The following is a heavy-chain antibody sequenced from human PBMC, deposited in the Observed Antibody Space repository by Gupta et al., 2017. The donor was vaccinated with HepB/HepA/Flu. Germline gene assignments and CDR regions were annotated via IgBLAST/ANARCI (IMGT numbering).Heavy chain of an antibody. CDR1: GYTFRNYG. Sequence: QVQLVQSGAEVKNPGASVKLPCKASGYTFRNYGFTWVRQAPGQGLEWIGWISAYNGRTDYAQKFQDRVSMTTDPSTTTAYMELRSLRSDDTAVYYCGRWGPMYYYMDVWGKGTTVTVSS. CDR2: ISAYNGRT. D-gene: IGHD2-2*01. J-gene: IGHJ6*03. V-gene: IGHV1-18*01. CDR3: GRWGPMYYYMDV.